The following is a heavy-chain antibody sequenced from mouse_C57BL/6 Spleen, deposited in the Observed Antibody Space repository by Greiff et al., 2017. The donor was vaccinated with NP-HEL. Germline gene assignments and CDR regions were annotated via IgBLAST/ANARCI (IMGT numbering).Heavy chain of an antibody. CDR2: IDPSDSYT. Sequence: QVQLQQSGAELVKPGASVKLSCKASGYTFTSYWMQWVKQRPGQGLEWIGEIDPSDSYTNYNQKFKGKATLTVDTSSSTAYMQLSSLTSEDSAVYYCASSYSNYLFAYWGQGTLVTVSA. CDR3: ASSYSNYLFAY. J-gene: IGHJ3*01. CDR1: GYTFTSYW. V-gene: IGHV1-50*01. D-gene: IGHD2-5*01.